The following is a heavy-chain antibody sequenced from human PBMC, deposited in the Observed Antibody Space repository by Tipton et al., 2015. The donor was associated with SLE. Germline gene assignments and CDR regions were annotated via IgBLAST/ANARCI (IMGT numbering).Heavy chain of an antibody. CDR3: AREGRYPYYYYYMDV. D-gene: IGHD2-2*01. J-gene: IGHJ6*03. CDR1: GGSISSYC. Sequence: TLSLTCTVSGGSISSYCWSWIRQPPGKGLEWIGYIYYSGSTNYNPSLKSRVTISVDTSKNQFSLKLSSVTAADTAVYYCAREGRYPYYYYYMDVWGKGTTVTVSS. V-gene: IGHV4-59*01. CDR2: IYYSGST.